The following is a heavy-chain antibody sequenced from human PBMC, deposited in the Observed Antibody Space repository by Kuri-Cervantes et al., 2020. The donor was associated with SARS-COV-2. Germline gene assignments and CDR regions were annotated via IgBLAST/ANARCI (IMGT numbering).Heavy chain of an antibody. D-gene: IGHD1-7*01. CDR1: GFTFSSYG. CDR2: IWYDGSNK. V-gene: IGHV3-33*01. Sequence: LSLTCAASGFTFSSYGMHWVRQAPGKGLEWVAVIWYDGSNKYYADSVKGRFTISRDNSKNTLYLQMNSLRAEDTAVYYCARNNNWNYTDYFDYWGQGTLVTVSS. J-gene: IGHJ4*02. CDR3: ARNNNWNYTDYFDY.